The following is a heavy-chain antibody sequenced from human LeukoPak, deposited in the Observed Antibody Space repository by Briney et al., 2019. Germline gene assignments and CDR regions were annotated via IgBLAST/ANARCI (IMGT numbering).Heavy chain of an antibody. CDR1: GFTFSSYW. D-gene: IGHD6-13*01. V-gene: IGHV3-7*01. J-gene: IGHJ4*02. Sequence: GGSRRLSCAASGFTFSSYWMSWVRQAPGKGLEWVANIKQDGSEKYYVDSVKGRFTISRDNAKNSLYLQMNSQRAEDTAVYYCARDRAVAAAGTGLLGYWGQGTLVTVSS. CDR3: ARDRAVAAAGTGLLGY. CDR2: IKQDGSEK.